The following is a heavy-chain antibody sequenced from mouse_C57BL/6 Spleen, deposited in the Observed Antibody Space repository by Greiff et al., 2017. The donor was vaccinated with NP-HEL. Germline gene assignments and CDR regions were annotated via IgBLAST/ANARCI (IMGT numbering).Heavy chain of an antibody. CDR3: ARSGYDYYAMDY. D-gene: IGHD3-1*01. V-gene: IGHV1-55*01. Sequence: QVHVKQPGAELVKPGASVKMSCKASGYTFTSYWITWVKQRPGQGLEWIGDIYPGSGSTNYNEKFKSKATLTVDTSSSTAYMQLSSLTSEDSAVYYCARSGYDYYAMDYWGQGTSVTVSS. J-gene: IGHJ4*01. CDR1: GYTFTSYW. CDR2: IYPGSGST.